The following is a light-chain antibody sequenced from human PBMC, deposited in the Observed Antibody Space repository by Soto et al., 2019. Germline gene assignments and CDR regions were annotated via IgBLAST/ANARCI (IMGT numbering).Light chain of an antibody. CDR2: DVT. CDR3: CSYAGSYTFV. CDR1: SSNVGGYNY. Sequence: QSVLTQPRSVSGSPGQSVTISCTGTSSNVGGYNYVSWYQQHPGKAPKLMIYDVTKRPAGVPDRFSGSRSGNTASLTISGLQAGDDVEYYCCSYAGSYTFVFGTGTKLTVL. V-gene: IGLV2-11*01. J-gene: IGLJ1*01.